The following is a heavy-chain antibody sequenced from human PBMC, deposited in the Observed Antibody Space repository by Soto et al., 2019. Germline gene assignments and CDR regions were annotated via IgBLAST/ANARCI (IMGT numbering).Heavy chain of an antibody. CDR1: GFTFSGSA. D-gene: IGHD3-9*01. V-gene: IGHV3-73*01. CDR2: IRSKANSYAT. CDR3: VSIYDILTGYPPGFDY. Sequence: GGSLRLSCAASGFTFSGSAMHWVRQASGKGLEWVGRIRSKANSYATAYAASVKGRFTISRDDSKNTAYLQMNSLKTEDTAVYYCVSIYDILTGYPPGFDYWGQGTLLPVSS. J-gene: IGHJ4*02.